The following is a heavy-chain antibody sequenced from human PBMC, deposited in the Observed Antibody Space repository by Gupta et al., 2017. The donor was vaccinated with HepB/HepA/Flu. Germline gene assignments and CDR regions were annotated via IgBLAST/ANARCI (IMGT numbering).Heavy chain of an antibody. CDR1: GFTFSSYE. CDR2: ISSSGSTI. D-gene: IGHD3-22*01. Sequence: EVQLVESGGGLVQPGGSLRLSCAASGFTFSSYEMNWVRQAPGKGLEWVSYISSSGSTIYYADSVKGRFTISRDNAKNSLYLQMNSLRAEDTAVYYCARVELIRGHAFDIWGQGTMVTVSS. V-gene: IGHV3-48*03. CDR3: ARVELIRGHAFDI. J-gene: IGHJ3*02.